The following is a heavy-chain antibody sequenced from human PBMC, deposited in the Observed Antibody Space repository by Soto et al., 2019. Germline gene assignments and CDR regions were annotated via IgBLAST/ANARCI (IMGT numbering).Heavy chain of an antibody. J-gene: IGHJ3*02. D-gene: IGHD2-2*01. Sequence: GGSLRLSCAASGFTFSSYWMSWVRQAPGKGLEWVANIKQDGSEKYYVDSVKGRFTISRDNAENSLCLQMNSLRAEDTAVYYCARDFGGCSSTSCYSGAFDIWGQGTMVTVSS. CDR3: ARDFGGCSSTSCYSGAFDI. V-gene: IGHV3-7*03. CDR1: GFTFSSYW. CDR2: IKQDGSEK.